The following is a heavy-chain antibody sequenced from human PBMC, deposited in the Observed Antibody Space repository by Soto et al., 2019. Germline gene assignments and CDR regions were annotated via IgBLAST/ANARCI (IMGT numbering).Heavy chain of an antibody. Sequence: SETLSLTCTVSGGSISSRSYYWGWIRQPPGKGLEWIGSIYYSGSTYYNPSLNSRVTMSVDKSKNQFSLHLTSVTAADTAVYYCARLQFGEGFDYWGQGALVTVSS. J-gene: IGHJ4*02. V-gene: IGHV4-39*07. D-gene: IGHD3-10*01. CDR1: GGSISSRSYY. CDR2: IYYSGST. CDR3: ARLQFGEGFDY.